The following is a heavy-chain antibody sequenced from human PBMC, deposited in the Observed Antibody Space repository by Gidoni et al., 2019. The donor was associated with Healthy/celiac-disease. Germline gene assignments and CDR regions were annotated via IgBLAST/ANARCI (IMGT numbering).Heavy chain of an antibody. J-gene: IGHJ4*02. D-gene: IGHD6-6*01. CDR3: ASSTAARPDY. V-gene: IGHV1-69*04. Sequence: QVQLVQSGAEVKKPGSSVKVSCKASGGTFSSYAISWVRQAPGQGFEWMGRIIPILGIANYAQKFQGRVTITADKSTSTAYMELSSLRSEDTAVYYCASSTAARPDYWGQGTLVTVSS. CDR2: IIPILGIA. CDR1: GGTFSSYA.